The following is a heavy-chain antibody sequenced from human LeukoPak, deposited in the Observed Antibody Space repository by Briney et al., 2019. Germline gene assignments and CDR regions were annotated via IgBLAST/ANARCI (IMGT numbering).Heavy chain of an antibody. V-gene: IGHV3-23*01. Sequence: GGSLRLSCAASGFTFSSYAMSWVRQAPGKGLEWVSAISGSGGSTYYADSVKGRFTISRDNSKNTLYLQMNSLRAEDTAVYYCASPGYSSSWYPPNSPYWGQGTLVTVSS. D-gene: IGHD6-13*01. CDR2: ISGSGGST. J-gene: IGHJ4*02. CDR1: GFTFSSYA. CDR3: ASPGYSSSWYPPNSPY.